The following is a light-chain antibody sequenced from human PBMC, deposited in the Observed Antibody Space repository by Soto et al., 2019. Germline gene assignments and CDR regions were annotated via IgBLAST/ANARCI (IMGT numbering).Light chain of an antibody. Sequence: DIQMTQSPSSLSASVGDRVTITFRASQSISSYLNWYQQKPGKAPKRLIYAAPSLQSGVPSRFSGSGSGTEFTLTISSLQPEDFATYYCLQHNSYPPTWTFGQGTKVDIK. J-gene: IGKJ1*01. CDR1: QSISSY. CDR2: AAP. CDR3: LQHNSYPPTWT. V-gene: IGKV1-17*01.